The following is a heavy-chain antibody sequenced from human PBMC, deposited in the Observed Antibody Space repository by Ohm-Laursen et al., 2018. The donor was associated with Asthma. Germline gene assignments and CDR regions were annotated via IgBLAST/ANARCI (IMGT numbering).Heavy chain of an antibody. D-gene: IGHD6-19*01. CDR2: ISSSSSYT. V-gene: IGHV3-11*06. CDR1: GFTFSDYY. CDR3: AKDLVGLVRRYYYYGMDV. J-gene: IGHJ6*02. Sequence: SLRLSCAASGFTFSDYYMSWIRQAPGKGLEWVSYISSSSSYTNYADSVKGRFTISRDNAKHSLYLQMTSLRVEDTAVYYCAKDLVGLVRRYYYYGMDVWGQGTTVTVSS.